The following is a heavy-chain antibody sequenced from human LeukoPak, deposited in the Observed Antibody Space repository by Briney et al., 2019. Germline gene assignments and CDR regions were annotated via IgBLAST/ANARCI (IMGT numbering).Heavy chain of an antibody. D-gene: IGHD3-10*01. CDR3: TRQYVLLWFGELLGGMDV. V-gene: IGHV3-49*04. J-gene: IGHJ6*04. Sequence: GGSLRLSCTASGFTFGDYAMSWVRQAPGKGLEWVGFISSKAYGGTTEYAASVKGRFTISRDDSKSIAYLQMNSLKTEDTAVYYCTRQYVLLWFGELLGGMDVWGKGTTVTVSS. CDR1: GFTFGDYA. CDR2: ISSKAYGGTT.